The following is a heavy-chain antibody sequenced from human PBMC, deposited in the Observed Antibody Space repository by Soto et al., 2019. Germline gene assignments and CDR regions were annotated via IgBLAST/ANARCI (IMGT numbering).Heavy chain of an antibody. J-gene: IGHJ5*02. CDR2: IYWADDK. V-gene: IGHV2-5*02. Sequence: QITLKESGPTLVKPTQTLTLTCTFSGFSLSTSGVGVGWIRQPPGKALEWLALIYWADDKRYSPSLKSRLTINKDTSKNQVVLTMTNMDPVDTATYYCAHYDFWSGYYRWFDPWGQGTLVTVSS. D-gene: IGHD3-3*01. CDR3: AHYDFWSGYYRWFDP. CDR1: GFSLSTSGVG.